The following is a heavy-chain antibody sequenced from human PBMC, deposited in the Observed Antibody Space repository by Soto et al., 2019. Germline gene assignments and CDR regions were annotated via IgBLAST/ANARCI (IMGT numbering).Heavy chain of an antibody. V-gene: IGHV4-4*07. J-gene: IGHJ6*02. CDR3: ARDSGPLPYYYYGMDV. CDR1: GGSISSYY. Sequence: SETVSLTCTVSGGSISSYYWSWIRQPAGKGLEWIGRIYTSGSTNYNPSLKSRVTMSVDTSKNQFSLKLSSVTAADTAVYYCARDSGPLPYYYYGMDVWGQGTTVTVSS. CDR2: IYTSGST.